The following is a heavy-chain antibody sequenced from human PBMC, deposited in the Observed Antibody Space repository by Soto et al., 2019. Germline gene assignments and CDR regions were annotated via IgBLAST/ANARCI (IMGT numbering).Heavy chain of an antibody. Sequence: PSETVSLTCTVSGGSISSGRYYWNWIRQHPGKGLEWIGYIYHSGNTYYNPSLKSRSSISLDTSKNQFSLKLDSVTVADTAVYYCARDLGIAVAGTQDYWGQGTLVTVSS. CDR3: ARDLGIAVAGTQDY. D-gene: IGHD6-19*01. J-gene: IGHJ4*02. V-gene: IGHV4-31*03. CDR2: IYHSGNT. CDR1: GGSISSGRYY.